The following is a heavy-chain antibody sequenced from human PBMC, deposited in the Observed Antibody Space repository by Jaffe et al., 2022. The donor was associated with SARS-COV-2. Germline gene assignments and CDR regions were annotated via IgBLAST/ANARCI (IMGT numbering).Heavy chain of an antibody. CDR2: INSDGSST. V-gene: IGHV3-74*01. D-gene: IGHD3-10*01. Sequence: EVQLVESGGGLVQPGGSLRLSCAASGFTFSSYWMHWVRQAPGKGLVWVSRINSDGSSTSYADSVKGRFTISRDNAKNTLYLQMNSLRAEDTAVYYCARDLIGERWLQPNDYWGQGTLVTVSS. CDR1: GFTFSSYW. CDR3: ARDLIGERWLQPNDY. J-gene: IGHJ4*02.